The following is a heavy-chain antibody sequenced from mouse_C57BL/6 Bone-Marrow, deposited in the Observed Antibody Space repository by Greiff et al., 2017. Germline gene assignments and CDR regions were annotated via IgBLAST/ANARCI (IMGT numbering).Heavy chain of an antibody. Sequence: QVQLQQSGAELARPGASVKLSCKASGYTFTSYGICWVKQRTGQGLEWIGEIYPRSGNTYYNEKFKGKATLTADKSSSTAYMELRSLTSEDSAVEFCAEGVSSYEAMDYWGQGTSVTVSS. J-gene: IGHJ4*01. D-gene: IGHD1-1*01. CDR1: GYTFTSYG. CDR3: AEGVSSYEAMDY. V-gene: IGHV1-81*01. CDR2: IYPRSGNT.